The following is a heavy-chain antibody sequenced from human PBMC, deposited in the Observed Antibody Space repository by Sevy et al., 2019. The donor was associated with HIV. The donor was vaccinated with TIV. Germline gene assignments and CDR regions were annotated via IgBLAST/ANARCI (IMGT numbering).Heavy chain of an antibody. Sequence: GGSLRLSCAASGFTFSSYSMNWVRQAPGKGLEWVSYISSSSSTIYYADSVKGRFTISRDNAKNSLYLQMNSLRAEDTAVYYCARVPSGGYSYGYFYYWGQGTLVTVSS. CDR1: GFTFSSYS. V-gene: IGHV3-48*01. J-gene: IGHJ4*02. CDR2: ISSSSSTI. D-gene: IGHD5-18*01. CDR3: ARVPSGGYSYGYFYY.